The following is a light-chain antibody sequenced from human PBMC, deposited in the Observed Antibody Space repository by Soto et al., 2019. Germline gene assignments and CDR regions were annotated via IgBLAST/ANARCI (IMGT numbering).Light chain of an antibody. Sequence: EIVLTQSPATLSLSPGERAILSCRASQSVSHYLAWYQQKPGQPPRLLIYDASRRPGGIPARFSASGSGTDFTLIISSLEPEDFAVYYCQERSNWVTFGPGTKVEIK. V-gene: IGKV3-11*01. CDR1: QSVSHY. CDR3: QERSNWVT. J-gene: IGKJ3*01. CDR2: DAS.